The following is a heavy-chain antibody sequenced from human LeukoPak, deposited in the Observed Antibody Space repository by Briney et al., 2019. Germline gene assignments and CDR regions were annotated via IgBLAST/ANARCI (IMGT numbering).Heavy chain of an antibody. CDR2: IYTSGST. D-gene: IGHD6-19*01. J-gene: IGHJ4*02. CDR1: GGSISSYY. V-gene: IGHV4-4*07. CDR3: ARTTVAGSDFDY. Sequence: SETLALTCTVSGGSISSYYWSWIRQPAGKGLEWIGRIYTSGSTNYNPSLKSRVTMSVDTSKNQFSLKLSSVTAADTAVYYCARTTVAGSDFDYWGQGTLVTVSS.